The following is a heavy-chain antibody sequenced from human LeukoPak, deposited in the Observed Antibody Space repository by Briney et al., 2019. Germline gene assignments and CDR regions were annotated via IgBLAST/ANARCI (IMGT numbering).Heavy chain of an antibody. CDR3: ASSSSSWYGGWFDP. CDR1: GGSINSYY. CDR2: IYYSGST. D-gene: IGHD6-13*01. J-gene: IGHJ5*02. V-gene: IGHV4-59*01. Sequence: SETLSPTCTVSGGSINSYYWSWIRQPPGKGLEWIGYIYYSGSTNYNPSLKSRVTISIDTSKGQFSLKLSSVTAADTAVYYCASSSSSWYGGWFDPWGQGTLVTVSS.